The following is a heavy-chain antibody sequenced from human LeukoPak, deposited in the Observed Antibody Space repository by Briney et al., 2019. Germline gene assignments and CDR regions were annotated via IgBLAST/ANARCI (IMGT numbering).Heavy chain of an antibody. J-gene: IGHJ6*03. CDR3: ARGGQGPTFGGVIVPRNYYYYMDV. CDR2: INPSGGST. CDR1: GYTFTSYY. V-gene: IGHV1-46*01. Sequence: GASVKVSCKASGYTFTSYYMHWVRQAPGQGREWMGIINPSGGSTSYAQKFQGRVTMTRDMSTSTLYMELSSLRSEDTAVYYCARGGQGPTFGGVIVPRNYYYYMDVWGKGTTVTVSS. D-gene: IGHD3-16*02.